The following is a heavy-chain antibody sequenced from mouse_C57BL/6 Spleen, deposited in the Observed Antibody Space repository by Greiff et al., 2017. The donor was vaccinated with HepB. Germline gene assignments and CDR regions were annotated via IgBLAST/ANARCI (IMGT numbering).Heavy chain of an antibody. V-gene: IGHV1-75*01. D-gene: IGHD2-2*01. CDR2: IFPGSGST. CDR1: GYTFTDYY. CDR3: ARRYGYDGVYSLDY. J-gene: IGHJ4*01. Sequence: QVQLQQSGPELVKPGASVKISCKASGYTFTDYYINWVKQRPGQGLEWIGWIFPGSGSTYYNEKFKGKATLTVDNSSSTAYMLISSLTSEDSAVYFCARRYGYDGVYSLDYWGQGTSVTVSS.